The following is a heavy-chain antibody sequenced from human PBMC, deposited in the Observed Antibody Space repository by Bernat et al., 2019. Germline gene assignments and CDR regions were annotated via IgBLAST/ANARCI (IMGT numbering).Heavy chain of an antibody. J-gene: IGHJ4*02. CDR3: ARLERGYSIFDY. V-gene: IGHV4-59*01. Sequence: QVQLQESGPGLVKPSETLSLTCTVSGGSSSSYYWSWIRQPPGKGLEWIGYIYYSGSTNHNPSLKSRVTISVDTSKSQFSMKLSSVTAADTAVYYCARLERGYSIFDYWGQGTLVTVSS. D-gene: IGHD5-18*01. CDR1: GGSSSSYY. CDR2: IYYSGST.